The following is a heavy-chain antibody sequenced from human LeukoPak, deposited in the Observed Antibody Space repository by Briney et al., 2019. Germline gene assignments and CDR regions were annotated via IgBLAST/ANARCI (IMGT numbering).Heavy chain of an antibody. CDR1: GFTFNNYA. CDR2: ISGSGATT. Sequence: GGSLRLSCAASGFTFNNYAMTWVRQAPGKGLERVSAISGSGATTYYADSVKGRFTISRDSSKNTLYLEMSSLRAEDTAVYYCAKDFDYYDTSDYFFLAVFDYWGQGTLVTVSS. V-gene: IGHV3-23*01. J-gene: IGHJ4*02. CDR3: AKDFDYYDTSDYFFLAVFDY. D-gene: IGHD3-22*01.